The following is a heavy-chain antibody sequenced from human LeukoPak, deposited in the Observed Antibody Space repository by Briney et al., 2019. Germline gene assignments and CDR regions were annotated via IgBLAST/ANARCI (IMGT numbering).Heavy chain of an antibody. CDR3: ARGWQGYYDSSGYYLLDY. J-gene: IGHJ4*02. CDR1: GGSFSGYY. CDR2: INHSGST. Sequence: SETLSLTCAVYGGSFSGYYWSWIRQPPGKGLEWIGEINHSGSTNYNPSLKSRVTISVDTSKSQFSPQLSSMTAADTALYYCARGWQGYYDSSGYYLLDYWGQGTLVTVSS. D-gene: IGHD3-22*01. V-gene: IGHV4-34*01.